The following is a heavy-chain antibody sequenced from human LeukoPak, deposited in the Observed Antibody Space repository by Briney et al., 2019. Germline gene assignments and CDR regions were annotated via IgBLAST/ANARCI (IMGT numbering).Heavy chain of an antibody. CDR3: ARGRGVAGTL. CDR2: IYYSGST. J-gene: IGHJ4*02. CDR1: GGSVSSGSYY. V-gene: IGHV4-61*01. D-gene: IGHD3-10*01. Sequence: PSETLSLTCTVSGGSVSSGSYYWSWIRQPPGKGLEWIGYIYYSGSTNYNPSLKSRVTISVDTSKNQFSLKLSPVTAADTAVYYCARGRGVAGTLWGQGTLVTVSS.